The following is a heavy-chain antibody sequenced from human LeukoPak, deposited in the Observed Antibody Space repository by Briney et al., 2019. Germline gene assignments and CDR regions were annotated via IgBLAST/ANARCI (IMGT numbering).Heavy chain of an antibody. CDR2: IYYSGST. CDR3: ARGRVSSSSWSSTYYYYFYMDV. CDR1: GGSISSSSYY. J-gene: IGHJ6*03. V-gene: IGHV4-39*07. Sequence: SETLSLTCTVSGGSISSSSYYWGWIRQPPGMGLEWIGSIYYSGSTYYNPSLKSRVTISVDTSKNQFSLKLSSVTAADTAVYFCARGRVSSSSWSSTYYYYFYMDVWGKGTTVTVSS. D-gene: IGHD6-13*01.